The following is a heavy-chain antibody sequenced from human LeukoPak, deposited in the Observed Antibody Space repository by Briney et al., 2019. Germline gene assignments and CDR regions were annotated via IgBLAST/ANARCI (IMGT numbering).Heavy chain of an antibody. Sequence: GGSLRLSCAASGFSFSSYSMNWVRQAPGKGLEWVSSISRSSDYIYYADSVKGRFTISRDNAKNSLYLQMSSLRAEDTAVYYCARVPGDYWGQGTLVTVSS. CDR1: GFSFSSYS. J-gene: IGHJ4*02. CDR2: ISRSSDYI. V-gene: IGHV3-21*01. CDR3: ARVPGDY.